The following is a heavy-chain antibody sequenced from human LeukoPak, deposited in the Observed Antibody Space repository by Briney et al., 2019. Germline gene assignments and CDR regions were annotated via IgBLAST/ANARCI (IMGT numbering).Heavy chain of an antibody. Sequence: SETLSLTCTVSGGSISGYYWSWIRQPAGKGLEWIGRIHIRGNTNYNPSLKSRVILSVDTSKNQFSLKLSSVTAADTAVYYCATSSGGSSGYFLYYNYGVDVWGQGTTVTVSS. CDR2: IHIRGNT. V-gene: IGHV4-4*07. D-gene: IGHD3-22*01. J-gene: IGHJ6*02. CDR1: GGSISGYY. CDR3: ATSSGGSSGYFLYYNYGVDV.